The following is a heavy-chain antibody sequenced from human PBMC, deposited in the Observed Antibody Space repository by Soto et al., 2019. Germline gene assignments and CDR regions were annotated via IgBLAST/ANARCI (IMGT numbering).Heavy chain of an antibody. CDR1: GFTFSSYA. CDR3: AKVDTAMVTRSILNDY. V-gene: IGHV3-23*01. CDR2: ISGSGGRT. Sequence: GGSLRLSCAASGFTFSSYAMSWVRQAPGKGLEWVSAISGSGGRTYYADSVKGRFTISRENSKNPLYLQMNSLRAEDTAVYYYAKVDTAMVTRSILNDYWGQGTLVTVSS. J-gene: IGHJ4*02. D-gene: IGHD5-18*01.